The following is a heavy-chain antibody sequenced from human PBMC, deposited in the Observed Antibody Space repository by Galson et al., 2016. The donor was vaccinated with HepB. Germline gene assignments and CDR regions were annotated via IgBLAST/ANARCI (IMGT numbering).Heavy chain of an antibody. D-gene: IGHD5-18*01. Sequence: SATLSPTCTVSAGSIINRGPNCGWIRQPPGKGLEWFGSVYHGGSTYDNPALRSRVTISVDTSKNQFSLKLSSVSAADTAVYFCARGRFGHTYGFDSFDLWGQGITVVVSS. J-gene: IGHJ3*01. CDR1: AGSIINRGPN. CDR3: ARGRFGHTYGFDSFDL. V-gene: IGHV4-39*01. CDR2: VYHGGST.